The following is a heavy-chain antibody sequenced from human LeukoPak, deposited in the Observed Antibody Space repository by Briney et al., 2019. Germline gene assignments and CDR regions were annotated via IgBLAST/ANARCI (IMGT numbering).Heavy chain of an antibody. CDR2: INDRGST. J-gene: IGHJ4*02. CDR3: ARRRFLEWFFDY. Sequence: SETLSLTCAVYGGSFSGYYWTWVRQPPGKGLEWIGEINDRGSTTYNPSLKSRVTISVDTSKNQFSLKLSSVTAADTAVYYCARRRFLEWFFDYWGQGTLVTVSS. V-gene: IGHV4-34*01. D-gene: IGHD3-3*01. CDR1: GGSFSGYY.